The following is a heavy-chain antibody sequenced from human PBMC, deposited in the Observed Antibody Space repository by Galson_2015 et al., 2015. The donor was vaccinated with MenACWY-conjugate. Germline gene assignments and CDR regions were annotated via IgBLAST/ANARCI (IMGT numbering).Heavy chain of an antibody. J-gene: IGHJ5*01. CDR3: ARGRYQIET. V-gene: IGHV3-7*01. CDR1: GFTFSSYW. CDR2: IKRDGSGK. D-gene: IGHD2-2*01. Sequence: SLRLSCAASGFTFSSYWMGWVRQAPGKGLEWVANIKRDGSGKFYVDSVKGRSTISRDNSKNSLYLQMNSLRVDDTAVYYCARGRYQIETWGQGTLVTVSS.